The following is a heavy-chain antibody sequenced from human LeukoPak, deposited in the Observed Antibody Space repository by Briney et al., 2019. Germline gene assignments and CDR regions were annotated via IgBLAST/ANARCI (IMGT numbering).Heavy chain of an antibody. V-gene: IGHV1-8*01. CDR1: GYAFTSYD. CDR3: ARVTGSNDY. J-gene: IGHJ4*02. D-gene: IGHD1-26*01. CDR2: MNPNSGNT. Sequence: ASVKVSCRASGYAFTSYDINWVRQATGQGLEWMGWMNPNSGNTGYAQKFQGRVTMTRDTSISTAYMELSSLRIEDTAVYYCARVTGSNDYWGQGTLVTVSS.